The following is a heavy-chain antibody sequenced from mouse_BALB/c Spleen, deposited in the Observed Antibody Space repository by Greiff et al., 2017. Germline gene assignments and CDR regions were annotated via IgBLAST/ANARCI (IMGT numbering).Heavy chain of an antibody. V-gene: IGHV5-4*02. Sequence: EVKLMESGGGLVKPGGSLKLSCAASGFTFSDYYMYWVRQTPEKRLEWVATISDGGSYTYYPDSVKGRFTISRDNAKNNLYLQMSSLKSEDTAMYYCARYSFAYWGQGTLVTVSA. CDR3: ARYSFAY. J-gene: IGHJ3*01. CDR2: ISDGGSYT. CDR1: GFTFSDYY.